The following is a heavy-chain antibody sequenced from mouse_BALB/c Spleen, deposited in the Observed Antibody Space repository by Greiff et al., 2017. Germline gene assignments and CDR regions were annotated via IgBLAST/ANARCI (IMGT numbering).Heavy chain of an antibody. J-gene: IGHJ1*01. CDR1: GFTFSSFG. CDR2: ISSGSSTI. V-gene: IGHV5-17*02. D-gene: IGHD2-14*01. CDR3: ARSDYRYWYFDD. Sequence: EVMLVESGGGLVQPGGSRKLSCAASGFTFSSFGMHWVRQAPEKGLEWVAYISSGSSTIYYADTVKGRFTISRDNPKNTLFLRMTSLRSEDTAMDYCARSDYRYWYFDDWGEGTTVTVSS.